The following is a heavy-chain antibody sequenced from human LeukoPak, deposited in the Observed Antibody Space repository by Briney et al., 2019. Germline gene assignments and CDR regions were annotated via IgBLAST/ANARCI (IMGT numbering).Heavy chain of an antibody. J-gene: IGHJ4*02. Sequence: GGSLRLSCAASGFTFSDHAMHWVRQAPGKGLEWVAVISYDGSNKFYADSVKGRFAISRDNSKNTLYVQMNSLRAEDTAVYYCASTHIAVAGPFDYWGQGTLVTVSS. D-gene: IGHD6-19*01. CDR3: ASTHIAVAGPFDY. CDR2: ISYDGSNK. V-gene: IGHV3-30*09. CDR1: GFTFSDHA.